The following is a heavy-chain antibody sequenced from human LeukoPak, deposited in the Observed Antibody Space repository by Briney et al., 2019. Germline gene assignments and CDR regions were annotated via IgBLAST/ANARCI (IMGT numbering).Heavy chain of an antibody. Sequence: GSSVKVSCKASGGTFSSYAISWVRQAPGQGLEWMGGIIPIFGTANYAQKFQGRVTITADKSTSTAYMELSSLRSEDTAVYYCARGGESTYYYDSSGYYGLDWGQGTLVTVSS. D-gene: IGHD3-22*01. V-gene: IGHV1-69*06. CDR1: GGTFSSYA. J-gene: IGHJ4*02. CDR3: ARGGESTYYYDSSGYYGLD. CDR2: IIPIFGTA.